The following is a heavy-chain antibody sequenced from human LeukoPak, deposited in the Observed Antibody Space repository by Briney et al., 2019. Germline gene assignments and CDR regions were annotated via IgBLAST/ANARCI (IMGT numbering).Heavy chain of an antibody. CDR1: GGTFSSYA. CDR3: AHAGELDYGDYGGGNWFDP. Sequence: SVKVSCKASGGTFSSYAISWVRQAPGQGLEWMGGIIPIFGTANYAQKFQGRVTITTDESTSTAYMELSSLRSEDTAVDYCAHAGELDYGDYGGGNWFDPWGQGTLVTVSS. V-gene: IGHV1-69*05. J-gene: IGHJ5*02. D-gene: IGHD4-17*01. CDR2: IIPIFGTA.